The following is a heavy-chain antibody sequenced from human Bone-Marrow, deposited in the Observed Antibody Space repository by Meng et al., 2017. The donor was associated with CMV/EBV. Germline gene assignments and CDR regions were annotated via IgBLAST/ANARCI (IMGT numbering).Heavy chain of an antibody. CDR3: ARVRRYSGPNFHDY. CDR2: IIPIFAIA. CDR1: GGTFSSYA. Sequence: SVKVSCKASGGTFSSYAFSWVRQAPGQGLEWMGGIIPIFAIANYAQKFQGRVTITTDESTSTAYMELSSLRSEDTAVYYCARVRRYSGPNFHDYWGQGTLVTVSS. V-gene: IGHV1-69*05. J-gene: IGHJ4*02. D-gene: IGHD1-26*01.